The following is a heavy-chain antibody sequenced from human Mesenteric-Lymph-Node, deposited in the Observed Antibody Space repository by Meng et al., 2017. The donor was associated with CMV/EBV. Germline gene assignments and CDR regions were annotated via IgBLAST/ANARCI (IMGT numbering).Heavy chain of an antibody. D-gene: IGHD4-23*01. CDR1: GFSFSTYW. V-gene: IGHV3-7*03. J-gene: IGHJ4*02. CDR2: IKQDGSEK. CDR3: ARALRWPGDF. Sequence: LSLTCAASGFSFSTYWMSWVRQAPGKGLEWVANIKQDGSEKYYVDSVKGRFTISRDNAKNSLYLQMSILRAEDTAVYYCARALRWPGDFWGPGTLVTVSS.